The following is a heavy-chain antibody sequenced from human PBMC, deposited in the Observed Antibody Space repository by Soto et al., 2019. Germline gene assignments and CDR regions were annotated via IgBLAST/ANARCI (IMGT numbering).Heavy chain of an antibody. CDR3: AATAPWFGEEDYGMDV. CDR2: IIPIFGTA. J-gene: IGHJ6*02. D-gene: IGHD3-10*01. CDR1: GGTFSSYA. V-gene: IGHV1-69*01. Sequence: QVQLVQSGAEVKKPGSSVQVSCKASGGTFSSYAISWVRQAPGQGLEWMGGIIPIFGTANYAQQFQGRVTITADESTSTGYIGLSSVSSEDTGVYYCAATAPWFGEEDYGMDVWGQGTTVTVSS.